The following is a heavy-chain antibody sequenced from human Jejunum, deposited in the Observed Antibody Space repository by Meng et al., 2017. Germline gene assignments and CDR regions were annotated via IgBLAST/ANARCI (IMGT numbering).Heavy chain of an antibody. CDR1: GFAFSRYV. Sequence: QAQLVQSGAEVKRPGASVTVSCKTSGFAFSRYVIHWVRQSPGQRLEWMGWINTVNANTRYSEKFQGRVTITRDTSASTAYMELSSPTSEDTAVYYCARVKYSGYDPFDSWGQGTLVTVSS. CDR3: ARVKYSGYDPFDS. D-gene: IGHD5-12*01. CDR2: INTVNANT. J-gene: IGHJ4*02. V-gene: IGHV1-3*04.